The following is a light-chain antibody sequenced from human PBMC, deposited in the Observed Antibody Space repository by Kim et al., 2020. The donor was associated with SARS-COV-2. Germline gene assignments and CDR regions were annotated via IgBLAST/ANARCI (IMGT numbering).Light chain of an antibody. V-gene: IGKV3-20*01. Sequence: PGERATLSCRASQGVSSSYLAWYQQKPGQAPRLLIYGASSRATGIADRFSGSRSGTDFTLTISRLEPEDFAVNYCQQYGSSPPITFGGGTKVDIK. CDR2: GAS. J-gene: IGKJ4*01. CDR1: QGVSSSY. CDR3: QQYGSSPPIT.